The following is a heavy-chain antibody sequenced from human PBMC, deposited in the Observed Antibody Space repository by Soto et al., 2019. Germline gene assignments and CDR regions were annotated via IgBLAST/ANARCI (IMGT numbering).Heavy chain of an antibody. J-gene: IGHJ4*02. CDR1: GFTFSTNW. CDR3: ARVLSHFFDY. V-gene: IGHV3-7*03. CDR2: INEDGSEK. Sequence: EVQLVESGGGLVQPGGSLRLSCAVSGFTFSTNWMGWVRQAPGKGLEWVANINEDGSEKYYVDSVKGRFTISRDNAKNSVYLQINSLRAEDTAVFYCARVLSHFFDYWGQGTLVTVSS.